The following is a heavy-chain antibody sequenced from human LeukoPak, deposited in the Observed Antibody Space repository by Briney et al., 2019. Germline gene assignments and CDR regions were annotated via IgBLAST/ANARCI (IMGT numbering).Heavy chain of an antibody. CDR3: ARARLPAAMIPWFDP. Sequence: GGSLRLSCAASGFTFSSYAMHWVRQAPGKGLEWVAVISYDGSNKYYADSVKGRFTISRDNSKDTLYLQMNSLRAEDTAVYYCARARLPAAMIPWFDPWGQEPLVTVSS. CDR2: ISYDGSNK. J-gene: IGHJ5*02. CDR1: GFTFSSYA. V-gene: IGHV3-30-3*01. D-gene: IGHD2-2*01.